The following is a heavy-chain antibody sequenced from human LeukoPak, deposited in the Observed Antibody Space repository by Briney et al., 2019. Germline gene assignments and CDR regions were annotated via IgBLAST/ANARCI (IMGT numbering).Heavy chain of an antibody. V-gene: IGHV1-2*02. CDR2: INPNSGGT. CDR1: GYTFTGYY. J-gene: IGHJ4*02. CDR3: AISSYSALDS. Sequence: ASVKVSCKASGYTFTGYYMHRVRQAPGQGLEWMGWINPNSGGTNYAQKFQGRVTVTRDASISPAYMELSRLRSDDTAVYYCAISSYSALDSWGQGTLVTVSS. D-gene: IGHD1-26*01.